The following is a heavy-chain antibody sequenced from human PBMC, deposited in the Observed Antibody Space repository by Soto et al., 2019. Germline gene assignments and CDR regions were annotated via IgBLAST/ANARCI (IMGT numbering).Heavy chain of an antibody. CDR1: GFTFNTYA. CDR2: ITPDGTEQ. D-gene: IGHD1-26*01. Sequence: QVQLMESGGGVVQPGRSLRLSCAASGFTFNTYAMHWVRQAPGKRLEWVAVITPDGTEQYYADSVKGRFTISRDNSKNTLYLQMNSLGLEDMSIYHCAKRGILGAQGMAYFDLWGRGTLVTVSS. V-gene: IGHV3-30*18. J-gene: IGHJ2*01. CDR3: AKRGILGAQGMAYFDL.